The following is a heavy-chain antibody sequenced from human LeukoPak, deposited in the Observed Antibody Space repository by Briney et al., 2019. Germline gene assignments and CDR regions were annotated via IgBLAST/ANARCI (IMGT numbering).Heavy chain of an antibody. CDR2: INPNSGGT. J-gene: IGHJ4*02. CDR3: ARSYYDSSGYYYGANFDY. Sequence: ASVKVSCKASGYTFTGYYMHWVRQAPGQGLEWRGWINPNSGGTNYAQKFQGRVTMTRDTSISTAYMELSRLRSDDTAVYYCARSYYDSSGYYYGANFDYWGQGTLVTVSS. V-gene: IGHV1-2*02. D-gene: IGHD3-22*01. CDR1: GYTFTGYY.